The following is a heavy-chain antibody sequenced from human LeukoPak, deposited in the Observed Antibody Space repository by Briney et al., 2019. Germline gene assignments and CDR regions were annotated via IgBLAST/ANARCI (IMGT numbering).Heavy chain of an antibody. J-gene: IGHJ6*02. Sequence: GGSLRLSCAASGFTFSSYSMNWVRQAPGKGLEWVSSISSSSSYIYYADSVKGRFTISRDNAKNSLYLQMNSLRAEDTAVYYCARDTDCSGGSCLLYYYYYGMDVWGQGTTVTVSS. D-gene: IGHD2-15*01. CDR1: GFTFSSYS. CDR2: ISSSSSYI. CDR3: ARDTDCSGGSCLLYYYYYGMDV. V-gene: IGHV3-21*01.